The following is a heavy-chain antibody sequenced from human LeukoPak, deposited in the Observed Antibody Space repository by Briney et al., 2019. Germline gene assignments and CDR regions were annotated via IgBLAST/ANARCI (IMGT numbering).Heavy chain of an antibody. V-gene: IGHV3-48*03. CDR3: ARQLLWFGEFVGYFDY. Sequence: GGSLRLSCAASGFTFSSYEMNWVRQAPGKGLEWVSYISSSGSTIYYADSVKGRSTISRDNAKNSLYLQMNSLRAEDTAVYYCARQLLWFGEFVGYFDYWGQETLVTVSS. D-gene: IGHD3-10*01. J-gene: IGHJ4*02. CDR1: GFTFSSYE. CDR2: ISSSGSTI.